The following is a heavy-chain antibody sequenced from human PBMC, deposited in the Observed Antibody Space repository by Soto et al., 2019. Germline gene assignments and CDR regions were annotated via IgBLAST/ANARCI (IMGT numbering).Heavy chain of an antibody. CDR1: GGSISSNY. Sequence: PSETLSLTCTVSGGSISSNYWSWIRQPPGKGLEWIGEIFHSGATTYNPSLKSRATISVDPSNNHFSLKMTSVTAADTAAYFCARDLGTGTDYWGRGTLVTVSS. CDR2: IFHSGAT. CDR3: ARDLGTGTDY. V-gene: IGHV4-59*12. J-gene: IGHJ4*02.